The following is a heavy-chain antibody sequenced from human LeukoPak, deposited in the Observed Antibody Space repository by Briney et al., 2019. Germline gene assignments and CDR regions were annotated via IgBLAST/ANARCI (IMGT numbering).Heavy chain of an antibody. D-gene: IGHD6-6*01. Sequence: ASVKVSCKAPGYTFTGYYLHWVRQAPGQGLEWLGWINPNSGDTNYAQKFQGRVTMTRDTSISTAYMELSRLRSDDTAVYFCARVYSSSLDYWGQGTLVTVSS. V-gene: IGHV1-2*02. CDR3: ARVYSSSLDY. J-gene: IGHJ4*02. CDR1: GYTFTGYY. CDR2: INPNSGDT.